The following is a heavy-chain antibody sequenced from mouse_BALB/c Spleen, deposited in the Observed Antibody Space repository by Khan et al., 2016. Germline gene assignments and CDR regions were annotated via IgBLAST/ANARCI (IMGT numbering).Heavy chain of an antibody. CDR3: ARGRFAC. Sequence: VRLHQSGPELVKPGASVKISCKTSGYTFTDYTIHWVKQSHGESLEWSGNINPNIGGTSYNQNFQGKATLTVDKSSTTAYMELRSLTSEDSAIYFCARGRFACGGQGTLVTVSA. J-gene: IGHJ3*01. CDR2: INPNIGGT. V-gene: IGHV1-22*01. CDR1: GYTFTDYT.